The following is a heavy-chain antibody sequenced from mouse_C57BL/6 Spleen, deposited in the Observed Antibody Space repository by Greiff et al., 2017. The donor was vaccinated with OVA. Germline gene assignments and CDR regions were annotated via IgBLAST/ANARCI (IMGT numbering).Heavy chain of an antibody. Sequence: QVQLQQPGAELVRPGSSVKLSCKASGYTFTSYWMHWVKQRPIQGLEWIGNIDPSDSETHYNQKFKDKATLTVDKSSSTAYMQLSSLTSEDSAVYYCARSSTVVDWYFDVWGTGTTVTVSS. CDR1: GYTFTSYW. CDR2: IDPSDSET. J-gene: IGHJ1*03. V-gene: IGHV1-52*01. CDR3: ARSSTVVDWYFDV. D-gene: IGHD1-1*01.